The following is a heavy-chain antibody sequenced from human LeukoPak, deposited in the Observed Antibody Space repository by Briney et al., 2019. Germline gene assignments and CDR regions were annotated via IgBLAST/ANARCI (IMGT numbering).Heavy chain of an antibody. D-gene: IGHD6-13*01. Sequence: GGSLRLSCAASGFTFSNYWMHWVRQAPGKGLMWVSRINSDGRRTDYADPVKGQFTISRDNAKNTLYLQMNSPRADDTAVYYCARLYSSSVNFWGQGTMVTVSS. CDR1: GFTFSNYW. CDR2: INSDGRRT. CDR3: ARLYSSSVNF. V-gene: IGHV3-74*01. J-gene: IGHJ4*02.